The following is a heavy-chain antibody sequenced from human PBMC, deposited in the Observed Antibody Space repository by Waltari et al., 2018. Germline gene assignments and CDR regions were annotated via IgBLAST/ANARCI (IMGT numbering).Heavy chain of an antibody. Sequence: EVQLVESGGGLVQPGGSLRLSCAASGFTFRRYSMNWVRQAPGKGLEWVSYISSSSSTIYYADSVKGRFTISRDNAKNSLYLQMNSLRAEDTAVYYCARDLGRGLYYGSGSGMDVWGQGTTVTVSS. CDR3: ARDLGRGLYYGSGSGMDV. CDR2: ISSSSSTI. V-gene: IGHV3-48*01. J-gene: IGHJ6*02. D-gene: IGHD3-10*01. CDR1: GFTFRRYS.